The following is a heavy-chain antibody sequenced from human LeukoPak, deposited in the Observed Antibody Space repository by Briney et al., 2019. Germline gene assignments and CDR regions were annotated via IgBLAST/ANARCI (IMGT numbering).Heavy chain of an antibody. CDR2: IYYSGST. CDR3: ARLKQWLETLDY. J-gene: IGHJ4*02. CDR1: GGSISSGDYY. D-gene: IGHD6-19*01. V-gene: IGHV4-30-4*01. Sequence: SQTLSLTCTVSGGSISSGDYYWRWLRQPPGTGLEWIGYIYYSGSTYYNPSLKSRVTISVDTSKNQFSLKLSSVTAADTAVYYCARLKQWLETLDYWGQGTLVTVSS.